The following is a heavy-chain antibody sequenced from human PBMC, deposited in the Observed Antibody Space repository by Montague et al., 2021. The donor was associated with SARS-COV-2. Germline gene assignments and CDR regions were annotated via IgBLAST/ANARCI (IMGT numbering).Heavy chain of an antibody. CDR3: ARVSLAAAATGGDY. J-gene: IGHJ4*02. CDR1: GGSISSGGYY. V-gene: IGHV4-61*08. CDR2: IYYSGST. Sequence: SETLSLTCTVSGGSISSGGYYWSWIRQPPGKGLEWIGYIYYSGSTXYNPSLKSRVTISLDTSKNQFSLKLTSVTAADTAVYYCARVSLAAAATGGDYWGQGTLVAVSS. D-gene: IGHD6-13*01.